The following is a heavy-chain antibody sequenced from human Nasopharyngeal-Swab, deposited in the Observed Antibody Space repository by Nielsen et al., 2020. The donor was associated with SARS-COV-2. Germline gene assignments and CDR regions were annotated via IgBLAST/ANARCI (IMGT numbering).Heavy chain of an antibody. CDR3: ARDGGYSGYDSNYYYYMDV. V-gene: IGHV3-74*01. J-gene: IGHJ6*03. D-gene: IGHD5-12*01. CDR1: GFTFSSYW. CDR2: INSDGSST. Sequence: GESLKISCAASGFTFSSYWMHWVRQAPGKGLVWVSRINSDGSSTSYADSVKGRFTISRDNAKNTLYLQMNSLRAEDTAVYYCARDGGYSGYDSNYYYYMDVWGKGTTVTVSS.